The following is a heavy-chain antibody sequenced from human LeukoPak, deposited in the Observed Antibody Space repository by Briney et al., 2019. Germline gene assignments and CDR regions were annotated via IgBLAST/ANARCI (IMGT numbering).Heavy chain of an antibody. CDR2: IYYSGNT. J-gene: IGHJ3*02. CDR1: GGSISNYF. CDR3: ARDLAYRSSLRGTFDI. Sequence: SETLSLTCTVSGGSISNYFWSWIRQAPGKGLEYIGFIYYSGNTNYNPSFTSRVTISVDTSKKQFSLKLSSVTAADTAVYYCARDLAYRSSLRGTFDIWGQGTKVTVSS. V-gene: IGHV4-59*01. D-gene: IGHD6-19*01.